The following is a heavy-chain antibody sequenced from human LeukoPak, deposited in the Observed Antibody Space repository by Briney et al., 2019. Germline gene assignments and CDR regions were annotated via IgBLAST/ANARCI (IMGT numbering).Heavy chain of an antibody. D-gene: IGHD1/OR15-1a*01. CDR1: GGSISSYY. CDR3: ASQLGGTTFH. V-gene: IGHV4-59*01. CDR2: VYYTGIT. J-gene: IGHJ4*02. Sequence: SETLSLTCIVSGGSISSYYWSWIRQPPGKGLEWIGYVYYTGITNYNPSLKSRVSISLDTSKNQFSLRLNSVTAAETAVYYCASQLGGTTFHWGQGTLVTVSS.